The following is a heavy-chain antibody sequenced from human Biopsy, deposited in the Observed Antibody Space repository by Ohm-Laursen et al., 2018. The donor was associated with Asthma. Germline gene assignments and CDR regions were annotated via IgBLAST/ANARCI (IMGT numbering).Heavy chain of an antibody. V-gene: IGHV3-64D*08. CDR2: IATDGPNK. D-gene: IGHD2-21*01. J-gene: IGHJ4*02. CDR3: VKDHSAGYYYFDD. CDR1: GFTFSSYS. Sequence: SLRLTCSAPGFTFSSYSMHWVRQAPGRGPEYVSFIATDGPNKFYADSVKGRFTVSRDNSKHTLYLHMTGLRADDTGVYYCVKDHSAGYYYFDDWGQGAQVTVSS.